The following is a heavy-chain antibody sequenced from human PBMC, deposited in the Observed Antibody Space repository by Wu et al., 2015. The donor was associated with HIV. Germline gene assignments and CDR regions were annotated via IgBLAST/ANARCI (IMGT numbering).Heavy chain of an antibody. CDR2: INAKSGGT. CDR3: ASRIGYTGNMEAFDT. Sequence: QVQLVQSGVEVKKPGASVKVSCKASGYTFTGYYLHWVRQAPGQGLEWMGWINAKSGGTNYAQKFQGRVNMTRDTSNSTAYMELSSLRSDDTAVYFCASRIGYTGNMEAFDTWGQGTILTVSS. J-gene: IGHJ3*02. D-gene: IGHD1-26*01. CDR1: GYTFTGYY. V-gene: IGHV1-2*02.